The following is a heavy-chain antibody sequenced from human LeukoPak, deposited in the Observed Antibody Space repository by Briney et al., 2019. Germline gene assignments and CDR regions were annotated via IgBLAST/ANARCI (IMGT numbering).Heavy chain of an antibody. CDR3: ARDRSPYSSSWYLGYYYYMDV. CDR2: ISAYNGNT. Sequence: ASVKVSCKASGYTFTSYGISWVRQAPGQGLEWMGWISAYNGNTNYAQKLQGRVTMTTDTSTSTAYMELSRLRSDDTAVYYCARDRSPYSSSWYLGYYYYMDVWGKGTTVSISS. D-gene: IGHD6-13*01. CDR1: GYTFTSYG. V-gene: IGHV1-18*01. J-gene: IGHJ6*03.